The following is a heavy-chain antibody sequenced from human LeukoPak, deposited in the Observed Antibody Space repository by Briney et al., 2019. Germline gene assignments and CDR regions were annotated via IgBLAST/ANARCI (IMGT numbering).Heavy chain of an antibody. Sequence: SETLSLTCTVSGGSISSCYWSWIRQPPGKGLEWIGYTYYSGSTNYNPSLKSRVTISVDTSKNQFSLKLSSVTAADAAVYYCASSSSWYYFDYWGQGTLVTVSS. CDR3: ASSSSWYYFDY. CDR2: TYYSGST. CDR1: GGSISSCY. J-gene: IGHJ4*02. V-gene: IGHV4-59*01. D-gene: IGHD6-13*01.